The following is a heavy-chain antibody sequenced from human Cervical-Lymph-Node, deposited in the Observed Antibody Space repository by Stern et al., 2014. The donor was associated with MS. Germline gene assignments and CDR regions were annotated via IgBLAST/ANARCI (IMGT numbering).Heavy chain of an antibody. CDR2: IYPGDSDT. V-gene: IGHV5-51*01. Sequence: DVQLVESGAEVRKPGESLKISCKGSGYSFTSYWIGWVRQVPGKGLEWMGIIYPGDSDTRYSQYLQGQVTISADNFISTAYLQWSSLEASDSGMYYWARAGDHTRGYDGAFDYWGQGTLVTVSS. CDR3: ARAGDHTRGYDGAFDY. CDR1: GYSFTSYW. D-gene: IGHD5-12*01. J-gene: IGHJ4*02.